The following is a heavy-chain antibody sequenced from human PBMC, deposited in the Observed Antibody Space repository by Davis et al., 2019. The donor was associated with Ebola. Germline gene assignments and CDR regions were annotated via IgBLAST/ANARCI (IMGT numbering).Heavy chain of an antibody. J-gene: IGHJ6*02. CDR3: ARDQSGIWRGMDV. CDR2: INPNSGGT. D-gene: IGHD1-26*01. CDR1: GYTFTGYY. V-gene: IGHV1-2*04. Sequence: AASVKVSCKASGYTFTGYYMHWVRQAPGQGLEWMGWINPNSGGTNYAQKFQGWVTMTRDTSISTAYMELSRLRSDDTAVYYCARDQSGIWRGMDVWGQGTTVTVSS.